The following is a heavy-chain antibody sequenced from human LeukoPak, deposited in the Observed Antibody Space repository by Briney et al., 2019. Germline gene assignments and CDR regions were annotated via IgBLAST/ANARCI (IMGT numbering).Heavy chain of an antibody. Sequence: PSETLSLTCAVYGGSFSGYYWSWIRQPPGKGLEWIGSIYYSGSTYYNPSLKSRVTISVDTSKNQFSLKLSSVTAADTAVYYCARGTAALDYWGQGTLVTVSS. CDR1: GGSFSGYY. J-gene: IGHJ4*02. D-gene: IGHD6-13*01. CDR2: IYYSGST. V-gene: IGHV4-34*01. CDR3: ARGTAALDY.